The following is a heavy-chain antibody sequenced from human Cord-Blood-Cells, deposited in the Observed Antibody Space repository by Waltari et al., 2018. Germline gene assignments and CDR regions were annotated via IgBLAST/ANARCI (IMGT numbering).Heavy chain of an antibody. J-gene: IGHJ4*02. Sequence: QVQLVESGGGVVQPGRSLRLSCAASGFTFSSYAMQWVRQAPGKGLEWVAVISYDGSKNYYADSVKGRFTISRDNSKTTLYLQMNSLRAEDTAVYYCARDQYSNYFDYWGQGTLVTVSS. CDR2: ISYDGSKN. D-gene: IGHD6-6*01. CDR1: GFTFSSYA. CDR3: ARDQYSNYFDY. V-gene: IGHV3-30-3*01.